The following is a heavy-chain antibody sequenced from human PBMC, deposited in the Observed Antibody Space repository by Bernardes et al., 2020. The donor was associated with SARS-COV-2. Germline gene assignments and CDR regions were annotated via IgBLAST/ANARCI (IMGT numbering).Heavy chain of an antibody. J-gene: IGHJ6*02. CDR3: AREHQLWFGELSDNGYYYYGMDV. Sequence: GGSLRLSCAASGFTFSSYGMHWVRQAPGKGLEWVAVIWYDGSNKYYADSVKGRFTISRDNSKNTLYLQMNSLRAEDTAVYYCAREHQLWFGELSDNGYYYYGMDVWGQGTTVTVSS. CDR2: IWYDGSNK. CDR1: GFTFSSYG. V-gene: IGHV3-33*01. D-gene: IGHD3-10*01.